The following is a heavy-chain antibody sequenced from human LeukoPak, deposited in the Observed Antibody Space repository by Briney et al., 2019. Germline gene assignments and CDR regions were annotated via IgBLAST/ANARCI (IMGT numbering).Heavy chain of an antibody. Sequence: GGSLRLSCAASGFTFSSYAMSWVRQAPGKGLEWVAFIRYDGSNKYYADSVKGRFTISRDNSKNTLYLQMNSLRAEDTAVYYCAKQSYYDFWSGYYTSWYFDYWGQGTLVTVSS. CDR1: GFTFSSYA. D-gene: IGHD3-3*01. J-gene: IGHJ4*02. CDR2: IRYDGSNK. V-gene: IGHV3-30*02. CDR3: AKQSYYDFWSGYYTSWYFDY.